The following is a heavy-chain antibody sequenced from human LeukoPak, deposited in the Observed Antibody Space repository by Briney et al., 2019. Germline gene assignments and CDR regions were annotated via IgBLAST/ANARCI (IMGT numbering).Heavy chain of an antibody. Sequence: GWSLRLSCAASGFTFSSYGMHWVRQAPGKGLEWVAAISYDGNNKYHADSVKGRFTISRDNSKNTLYLQMNSLRAEDTAVYFCAKDGAGLQAPLPTFYDGLSFYGRFDSWGQGTLVTGSS. V-gene: IGHV3-30*18. CDR3: AKDGAGLQAPLPTFYDGLSFYGRFDS. J-gene: IGHJ5*01. CDR1: GFTFSSYG. D-gene: IGHD5-24*01. CDR2: ISYDGNNK.